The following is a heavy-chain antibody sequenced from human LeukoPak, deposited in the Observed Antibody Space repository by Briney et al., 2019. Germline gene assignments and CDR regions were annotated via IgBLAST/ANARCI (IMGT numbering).Heavy chain of an antibody. Sequence: SETLSLTCAVYGGSFSNYYWSWIRQPPGKGLEWIGEINHGGSTNYNPSLKSRVTISVDASKNQFSLKLSSVTAADTAVYYCARGGEVGEYSYGFDYWGQGTLVTVSS. J-gene: IGHJ4*02. V-gene: IGHV4-34*01. CDR2: INHGGST. CDR3: ARGGEVGEYSYGFDY. D-gene: IGHD5-18*01. CDR1: GGSFSNYY.